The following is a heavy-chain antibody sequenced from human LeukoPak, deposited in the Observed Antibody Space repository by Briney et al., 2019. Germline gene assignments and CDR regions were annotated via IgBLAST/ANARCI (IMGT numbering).Heavy chain of an antibody. V-gene: IGHV1-18*01. CDR3: ARDQSLVAYSSTWFDY. D-gene: IGHD6-13*01. CDR1: GYTFTQYC. J-gene: IGHJ4*02. CDR2: INDYNGNT. Sequence: SVKVSCQPSGYTFTQYCLSWLRQAAGQGLAGMGWINDYNGNTDYAQNLQGRVTMTTDTLTSTAYMALRSLRSHDTAVYYCARDQSLVAYSSTWFDYWGQGTPVTASS.